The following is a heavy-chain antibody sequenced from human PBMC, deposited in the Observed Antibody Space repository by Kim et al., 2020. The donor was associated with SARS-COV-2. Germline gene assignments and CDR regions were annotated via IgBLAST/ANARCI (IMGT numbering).Heavy chain of an antibody. CDR2: T. CDR3: ARAPATATLDY. V-gene: IGHV1-3*01. J-gene: IGHJ4*02. D-gene: IGHD2-15*01. Sequence: TKYSQKFQSRVTSTRDTSASTAYMELSSLRSEDTAVYYCARAPATATLDYWGQGTLVTVSS.